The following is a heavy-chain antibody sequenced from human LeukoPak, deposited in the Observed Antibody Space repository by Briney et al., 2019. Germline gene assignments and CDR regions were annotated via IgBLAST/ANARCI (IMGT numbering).Heavy chain of an antibody. D-gene: IGHD3-10*01. CDR3: AKGGPHYGSGSYYAFDY. Sequence: PGGSLRLSCAASGFTFTDFAMHWVRQAPGKGLEWVTVISDDGNNKYFADSVKGRFTISRDNSKNTLYLQMNSLRAEDTAVYYCAKGGPHYGSGSYYAFDYWGQGTLVTVSS. J-gene: IGHJ4*02. V-gene: IGHV3-30*18. CDR1: GFTFTDFA. CDR2: ISDDGNNK.